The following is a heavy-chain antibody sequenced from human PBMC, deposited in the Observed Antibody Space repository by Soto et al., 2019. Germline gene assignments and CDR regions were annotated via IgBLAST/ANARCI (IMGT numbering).Heavy chain of an antibody. CDR3: ARAKYYGSGSFPVHYGMDV. CDR1: GGTFSSYT. CDR2: IIPILGIA. Sequence: QVQLVQSGAEVKKPGSSVKVSCKASGGTFSSYTISWVRQAPGQGLEWMGRIIPILGIANYAQKFQGRVTITADKSTSTAYMGLSSLRSEDTAVYYCARAKYYGSGSFPVHYGMDVWGQGTTVTVSS. V-gene: IGHV1-69*02. J-gene: IGHJ6*02. D-gene: IGHD3-10*01.